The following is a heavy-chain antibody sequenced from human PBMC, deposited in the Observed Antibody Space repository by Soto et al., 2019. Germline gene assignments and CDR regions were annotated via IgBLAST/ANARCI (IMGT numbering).Heavy chain of an antibody. CDR3: PHQTDYAAGIQFDY. CDR2: IYGDDEK. Sequence: QITLKESGPTLVKPTQTLTLTCTFSGFSLSTSGMGVGWIRQPPGKALECLAVIYGDDEKLHNPSLNGRLTVTTDTSKKQVVLTMPNRYPVDTATYYCPHQTDYAAGIQFDYWGQGTLVTVSS. CDR1: GFSLSTSGMG. V-gene: IGHV2-5*02. D-gene: IGHD3-16*01. J-gene: IGHJ4*02.